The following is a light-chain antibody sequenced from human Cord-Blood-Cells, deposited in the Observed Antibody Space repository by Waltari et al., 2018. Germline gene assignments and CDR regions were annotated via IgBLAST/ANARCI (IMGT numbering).Light chain of an antibody. CDR3: QQSYSTPRT. CDR1: QSISSY. CDR2: AAS. V-gene: IGKV1-39*01. J-gene: IGKJ1*01. Sequence: DIQMTQSPSPLSASVGDRVTITCRASQSISSYLNWYQQTPGKAPKLLIYAASSLQSGVPSRFSGSGSGTDFTLTISSLQPEDFATYYCQQSYSTPRTFGQGTKVEIK.